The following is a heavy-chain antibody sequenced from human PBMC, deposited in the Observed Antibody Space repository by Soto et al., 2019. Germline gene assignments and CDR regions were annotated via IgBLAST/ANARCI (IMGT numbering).Heavy chain of an antibody. J-gene: IGHJ6*02. CDR2: ISAYNGNT. Sequence: QVQLVQSGAEVKKPGASVKVSCKASGYTFTSYGISWVRQAPGQGLEWMGWISAYNGNTNYAQKLQGRVTMTTDTSTSTAYTELRSLRSDDTAVYYCARDLYYDSSGYYGMDVWGQGTTVTVSS. CDR3: ARDLYYDSSGYYGMDV. CDR1: GYTFTSYG. D-gene: IGHD3-22*01. V-gene: IGHV1-18*01.